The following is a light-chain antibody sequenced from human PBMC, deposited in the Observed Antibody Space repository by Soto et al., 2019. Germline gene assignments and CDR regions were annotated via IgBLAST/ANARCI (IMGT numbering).Light chain of an antibody. CDR3: QQYNNWPPWT. CDR1: LSVSSN. J-gene: IGKJ1*01. Sequence: IVMTLSPAALAVSPCEGATLSSSASLSVSSNLARYQQKPGQAPRLLIYGASTRATGIPARFSGSGSGTEFTLTISSLQSEDFAVYYCQQYNNWPPWTFGQGTKVDIK. CDR2: GAS. V-gene: IGKV3-15*01.